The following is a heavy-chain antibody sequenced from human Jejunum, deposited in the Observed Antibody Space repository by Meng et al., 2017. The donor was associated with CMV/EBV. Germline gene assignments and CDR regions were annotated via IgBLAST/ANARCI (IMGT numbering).Heavy chain of an antibody. CDR1: GGSISSADYY. CDR2: IYYSGST. D-gene: IGHD2-21*02. V-gene: IGHV4-30-4*08. Sequence: QVQLQESGPGLVQTSXXLSLTCSVSGGSISSADYYWTWIRQSPGKGLEWIGYIYYSGSTFYNPSLLSRVSISLDTSRNGFSLKLTSVTAADTAVYYCARQSGWRLSFDYWGQGALVYVSS. CDR3: ARQSGWRLSFDY. J-gene: IGHJ4*02.